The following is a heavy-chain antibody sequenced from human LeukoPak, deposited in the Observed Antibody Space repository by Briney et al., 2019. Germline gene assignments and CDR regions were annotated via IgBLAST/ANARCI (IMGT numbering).Heavy chain of an antibody. CDR2: INTNTGNP. V-gene: IGHV7-4-1*02. J-gene: IGHJ3*02. CDR1: GYTFTGYY. D-gene: IGHD3-10*01. Sequence: GASVKVSCKASGYTFTGYYMHWVRQAPGQGLEWMGWINTNTGNPTYARGFTGRFVFSLDTSVSTAYLQISSLKAEDTAVYYCARDQRRFGEFDAFDIWGQGTMVTVSS. CDR3: ARDQRRFGEFDAFDI.